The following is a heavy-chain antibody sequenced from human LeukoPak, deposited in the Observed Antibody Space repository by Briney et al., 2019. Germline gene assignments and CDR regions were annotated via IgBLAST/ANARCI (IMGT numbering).Heavy chain of an antibody. CDR3: ARGAQRWLQFGPFDP. V-gene: IGHV1-2*02. CDR1: GYTFTDYY. D-gene: IGHD5-24*01. Sequence: ASVKVSCKASGYTFTDYYMHWVRQAPGQGLEWMGWINPNSGGTNYAQKFQGRVTMTRDTSISTAYMELSRLRSDDTAVYYCARGAQRWLQFGPFDPWGQGTLVTVSS. J-gene: IGHJ5*02. CDR2: INPNSGGT.